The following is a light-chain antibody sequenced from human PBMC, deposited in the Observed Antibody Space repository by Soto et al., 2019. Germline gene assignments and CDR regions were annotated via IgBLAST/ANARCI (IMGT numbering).Light chain of an antibody. CDR3: QQYTNWPIT. V-gene: IGKV3D-20*02. J-gene: IGKJ5*01. Sequence: EIVLTQSPATLSLSPGERATLSCRASQSVSTNNLAWYQQRPGQAPRLLIYGASRRATGIPDRFSGSGSGTEFTLTISSVQPEDVAIYYCQQYTNWPITFGQGTRLEIK. CDR2: GAS. CDR1: QSVSTNN.